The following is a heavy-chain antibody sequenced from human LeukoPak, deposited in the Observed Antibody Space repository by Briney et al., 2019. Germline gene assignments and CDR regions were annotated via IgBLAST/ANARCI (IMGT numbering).Heavy chain of an antibody. CDR3: ATHSQVAALGN. J-gene: IGHJ4*02. D-gene: IGHD6-25*01. CDR1: GFTFSSYA. Sequence: GGSLRLSCAASGFTFSSYAMSWVRQAPGKGLEWVGRIISNTGGGTTDYAAPVKGRFTLSRDDSKNTLYLQMDSLKTEDTALYYCATHSQVAALGNWGQGTRVTVSS. V-gene: IGHV3-15*01. CDR2: IISNTGGGTT.